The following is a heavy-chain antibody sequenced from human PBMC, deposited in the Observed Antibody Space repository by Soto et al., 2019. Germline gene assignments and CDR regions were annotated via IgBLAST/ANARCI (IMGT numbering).Heavy chain of an antibody. V-gene: IGHV3-21*01. D-gene: IGHD3-3*01. CDR1: GGTCISYS. CDR2: ISSSSSYI. Sequence: GGSLRLSCAASGGTCISYSMSWVRQAPGKGLEWVSSISSSSSYIYYADSVKGRFTISRDNAKNSLYLQMNSLRAEDTAVYYCASGTYDFWSGYYTGYYYYMDVWGKGTTVTVSS. CDR3: ASGTYDFWSGYYTGYYYYMDV. J-gene: IGHJ6*03.